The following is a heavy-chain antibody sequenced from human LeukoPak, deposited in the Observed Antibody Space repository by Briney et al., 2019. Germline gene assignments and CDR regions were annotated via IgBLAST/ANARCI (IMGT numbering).Heavy chain of an antibody. CDR3: ATTKGLDY. Sequence: GGSLRLSCAASGFTFSIYWMSWVRQAPGNGLEWVANIKQDGSEKYYVDSVKGRFTISRDNTKNSLYLQMNSLGAEDTAVYYCATTKGLDYWGQGTLVTVSS. CDR1: GFTFSIYW. D-gene: IGHD1-1*01. V-gene: IGHV3-7*01. J-gene: IGHJ4*02. CDR2: IKQDGSEK.